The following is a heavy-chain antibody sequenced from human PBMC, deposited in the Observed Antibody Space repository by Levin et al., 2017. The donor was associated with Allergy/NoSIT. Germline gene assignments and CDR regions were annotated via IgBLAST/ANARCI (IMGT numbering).Heavy chain of an antibody. CDR3: ARDQGLKGYSGYDRHYGMDV. CDR2: IWYDGSNK. V-gene: IGHV3-33*01. CDR1: GFTFSSYG. D-gene: IGHD5-12*01. Sequence: GGSLRLSCAASGFTFSSYGMHWVRQAPGKGLEWVAVIWYDGSNKYYADSVKGRFTISRDNSKNTLYLQMNSLRAEDTAVYYCARDQGLKGYSGYDRHYGMDVWGQGTTVTVSS. J-gene: IGHJ6*02.